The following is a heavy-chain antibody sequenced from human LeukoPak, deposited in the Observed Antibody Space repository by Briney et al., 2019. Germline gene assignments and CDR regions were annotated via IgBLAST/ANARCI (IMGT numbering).Heavy chain of an antibody. D-gene: IGHD3-16*02. J-gene: IGHJ5*02. CDR3: AKVSDYAWGSYRYPFDN. CDR2: ISGTGST. Sequence: GGTLRLSCAASGFTFSNYGMSWVRQAPGKGLEWVSGISGTGSTYYADSVKGRFTISRDNSKNTLFLQMNSLRAEDTAVCYCAKVSDYAWGSYRYPFDNWGQGTLVIVSS. CDR1: GFTFSNYG. V-gene: IGHV3-23*01.